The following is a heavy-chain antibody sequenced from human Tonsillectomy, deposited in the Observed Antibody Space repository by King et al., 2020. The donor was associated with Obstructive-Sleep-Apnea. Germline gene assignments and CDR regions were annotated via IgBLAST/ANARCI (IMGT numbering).Heavy chain of an antibody. CDR1: GGSISSSSYY. J-gene: IGHJ4*02. Sequence: QLQESGPGLVKPSETLSLTCTVSGGSISSSSYYWGWIRQPPGKGLEWIGSIYYSGSTYYNPSLNSRVTISVDTSTNQFSLKLSSVTAADTAVYYCAREGVTTVVTPADYWGQGTLVTVSS. D-gene: IGHD4-23*01. CDR2: IYYSGST. V-gene: IGHV4-39*07. CDR3: AREGVTTVVTPADY.